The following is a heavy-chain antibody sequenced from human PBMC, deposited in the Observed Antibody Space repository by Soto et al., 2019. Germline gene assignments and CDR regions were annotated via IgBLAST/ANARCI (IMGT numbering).Heavy chain of an antibody. V-gene: IGHV3-23*01. CDR3: ASAKAVVIAALGI. Sequence: GGSLRLSCTASGFMFNNSAMTWVRQAPGQGPQWVASVSDNGGSRGGTYYADSVKGRFTISRDNSKNTLYLQLDSLTGADTAVYYCASAKAVVIAALGIWGQGTMVTVSS. CDR2: VSDNGGSRGGT. CDR1: GFMFNNSA. J-gene: IGHJ3*02. D-gene: IGHD2-21*01.